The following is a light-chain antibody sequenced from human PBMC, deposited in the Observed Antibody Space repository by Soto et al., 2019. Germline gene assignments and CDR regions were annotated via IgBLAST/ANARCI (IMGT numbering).Light chain of an antibody. J-gene: IGLJ1*01. CDR1: SSYVGSYNL. Sequence: QSALTQPASVSGSPGQSITISCTGTSSYVGSYNLVSWYQQHPGKAPKLMIYEVSKRPSGVSNRFSGSKSCNTASLTISGLQAEDEADYYCCSYAGSSTFVFGTGTKLTVL. V-gene: IGLV2-23*02. CDR2: EVS. CDR3: CSYAGSSTFV.